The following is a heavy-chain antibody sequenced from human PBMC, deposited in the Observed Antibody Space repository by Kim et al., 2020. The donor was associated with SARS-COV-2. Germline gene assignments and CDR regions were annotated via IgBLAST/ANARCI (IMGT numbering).Heavy chain of an antibody. D-gene: IGHD2-2*01. CDR2: INTKTGNP. CDR3: ARGPGPVDP. Sequence: ASVKVSCKASGYTFTSNPVNWVRQAPGQGLEWMGWINTKTGNPSYARGFTGRFVFSLDTSVSSAYLQISSLKAEDTAIYYCARGPGPVDPWGQGTLVTVSS. CDR1: GYTFTSNP. J-gene: IGHJ5*02. V-gene: IGHV7-4-1*02.